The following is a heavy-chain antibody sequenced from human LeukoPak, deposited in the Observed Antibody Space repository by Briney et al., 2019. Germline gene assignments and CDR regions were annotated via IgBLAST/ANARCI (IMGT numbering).Heavy chain of an antibody. CDR1: GFTFSSYI. CDR2: IDNDGSTT. D-gene: IGHD5-24*01. CDR3: ARDSDGYNF. J-gene: IGHJ4*02. V-gene: IGHV3-74*01. Sequence: GGSLRLSCAASGFTFSSYIMHWVRQVPGKGLVWVSRIDNDGSTTRYAESVKGRFTISRDNAKNTLYLQMNSLRVEGAAVYYCARDSDGYNFWGQGTLVTVSS.